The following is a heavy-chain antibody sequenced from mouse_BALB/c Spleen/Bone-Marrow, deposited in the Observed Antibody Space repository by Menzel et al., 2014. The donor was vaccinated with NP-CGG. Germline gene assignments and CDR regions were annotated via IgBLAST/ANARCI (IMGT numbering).Heavy chain of an antibody. Sequence: QVQLQQPGAELARPGASVKLSCKASGYTFTDYYINWVKQRTGQGLEWIGEIYPGSGNTCYNEKFKGKATLTADESSSTAYMQLSSLTSEDSAVYFCARDWDYYAMDYWGQGTSVTVSS. J-gene: IGHJ4*01. CDR2: IYPGSGNT. CDR3: ARDWDYYAMDY. D-gene: IGHD4-1*01. CDR1: GYTFTDYY. V-gene: IGHV1-77*01.